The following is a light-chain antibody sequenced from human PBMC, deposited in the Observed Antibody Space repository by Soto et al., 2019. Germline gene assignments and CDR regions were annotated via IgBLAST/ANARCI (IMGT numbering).Light chain of an antibody. J-gene: IGKJ5*01. CDR1: QSVSSY. V-gene: IGKV3-11*01. Sequence: EIVLTQSPATLSLSPGERATLSCRASQSVSSYLAWYQQKPGQAPRLLIYDASNRATGIPARFSGSGSGTDFNLTISSLEPEYFAVYYCQQRSNWPPITFGQGTRLEIK. CDR2: DAS. CDR3: QQRSNWPPIT.